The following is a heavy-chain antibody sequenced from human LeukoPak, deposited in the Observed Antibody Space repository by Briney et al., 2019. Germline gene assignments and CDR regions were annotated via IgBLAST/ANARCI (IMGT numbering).Heavy chain of an antibody. D-gene: IGHD2-2*01. V-gene: IGHV4-38-2*02. CDR2: IYHSGST. Sequence: SETLSLTCTVSGYSISSGYYWGWIRQPPGKGLEWIGSIYHSGSTYYNPSLKSRVTISVDTSKNQFSLKLSSVTAADTAVFYCARVWREDIVVVPAAMFDYWGQGTLVTVSS. CDR1: GYSISSGYY. J-gene: IGHJ4*02. CDR3: ARVWREDIVVVPAAMFDY.